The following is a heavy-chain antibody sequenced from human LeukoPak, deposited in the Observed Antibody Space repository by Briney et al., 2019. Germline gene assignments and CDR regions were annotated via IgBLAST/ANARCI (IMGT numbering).Heavy chain of an antibody. Sequence: GGSLRLFCAASGLTGSHNYVSWVRQAPGKGLEWVSAIHTSGDTCYADSVKGRFTISRDTSKNTLYLQINSLRVEDTAVYYCIVFGDSNHWGQGTLVTVSS. J-gene: IGHJ5*02. CDR1: GLTGSHNY. V-gene: IGHV3-53*01. CDR2: IHTSGDT. D-gene: IGHD4-17*01. CDR3: IVFGDSNH.